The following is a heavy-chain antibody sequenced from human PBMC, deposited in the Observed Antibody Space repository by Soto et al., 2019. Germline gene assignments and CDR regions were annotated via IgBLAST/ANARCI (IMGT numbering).Heavy chain of an antibody. CDR1: GGTFSSYT. CDR3: AGEGGPRSDRGNALDV. Sequence: QVQLVQSGAEVKKPGSSVKVSCKASGGTFSSYTITWVRQAPGQGLEWMGGIIPIFGTANYAQKFQGRGTSAADESTSTVYTERGSLRCEDWAVYYCAGEGGPRSDRGNALDVWAQGPTVTVSS. V-gene: IGHV1-69*12. J-gene: IGHJ6*02. D-gene: IGHD3-16*02. CDR2: IIPIFGTA.